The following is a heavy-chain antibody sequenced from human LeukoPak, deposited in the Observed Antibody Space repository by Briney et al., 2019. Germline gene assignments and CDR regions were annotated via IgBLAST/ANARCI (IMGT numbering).Heavy chain of an antibody. Sequence: PGGSLRLSFAASGFTFSSYGMLWVRQAPGKGLEWVAVIWYDGSNKYYADSVKGRFTISRDNSKNTLYLQMNSLRAEDTAVYYCARDDGSSWYQDYYYYGMDVWGQGTAVTVSS. J-gene: IGHJ6*02. CDR3: ARDDGSSWYQDYYYYGMDV. D-gene: IGHD6-13*01. CDR1: GFTFSSYG. V-gene: IGHV3-33*01. CDR2: IWYDGSNK.